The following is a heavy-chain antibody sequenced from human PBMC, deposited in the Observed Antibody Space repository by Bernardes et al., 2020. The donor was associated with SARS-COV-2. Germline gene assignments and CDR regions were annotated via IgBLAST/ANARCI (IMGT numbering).Heavy chain of an antibody. CDR3: ARIDEVTGRDY. CDR1: GYSHIPSR. V-gene: IGHV3-7*01. CDR2: QKSDGSQI. D-gene: IGHD6-19*01. Sequence: SLWLSPATSGYSHIPSRVSQARLPPGKGLAWVATQKSDGSQISSVDSVRGRSTISRDNARNLLYQQMHSLRAEDTAVNYCARIDEVTGRDYWGQGTLVTVSS. J-gene: IGHJ4*02.